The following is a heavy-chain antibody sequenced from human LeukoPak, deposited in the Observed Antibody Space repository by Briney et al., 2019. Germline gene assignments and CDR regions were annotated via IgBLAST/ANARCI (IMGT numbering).Heavy chain of an antibody. V-gene: IGHV3-30*18. J-gene: IGHJ4*02. CDR2: ISNHGNNI. CDR3: AKMGAPIDY. Sequence: GGSLRLSCAASGFTFSSHAMHWVRQAPGKGLEWVVVISNHGNNIEYVDSVKGRFTISRDNSKNTLFLQMSSLRADDTAVYYCAKMGAPIDYWGQGTLVTVSS. CDR1: GFTFSSHA. D-gene: IGHD1-26*01.